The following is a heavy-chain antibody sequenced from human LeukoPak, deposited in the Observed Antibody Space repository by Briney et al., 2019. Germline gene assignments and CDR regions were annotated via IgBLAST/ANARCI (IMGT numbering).Heavy chain of an antibody. J-gene: IGHJ4*02. Sequence: GGSLRLSCAASGFTFSSYWMSWVRQAPGKGLEWVANIKPDGSEKYSVDSVKGRFTISRDNAKNSLFLQMNSLRAEDTAVYYCARGVYGDQYYFDYWGRGTLVTVSS. CDR2: IKPDGSEK. CDR1: GFTFSSYW. V-gene: IGHV3-7*03. D-gene: IGHD4-17*01. CDR3: ARGVYGDQYYFDY.